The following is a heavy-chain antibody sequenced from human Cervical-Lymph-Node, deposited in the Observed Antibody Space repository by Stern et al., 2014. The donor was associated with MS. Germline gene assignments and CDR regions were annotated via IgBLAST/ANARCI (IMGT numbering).Heavy chain of an antibody. Sequence: QVQLVESGAEVKRPGSSVKVSCRASVGTVSRYAINWVLQAPGQGLVWMEGIIPIFGTRNYAQKFQGRVTIFADESTNTAYMELSRLKSEDTALYYCATAGDATYFFDLWGQGTLVTVSS. CDR1: VGTVSRYA. V-gene: IGHV1-69*01. CDR2: IIPIFGTR. CDR3: ATAGDATYFFDL. J-gene: IGHJ4*02. D-gene: IGHD5-24*01.